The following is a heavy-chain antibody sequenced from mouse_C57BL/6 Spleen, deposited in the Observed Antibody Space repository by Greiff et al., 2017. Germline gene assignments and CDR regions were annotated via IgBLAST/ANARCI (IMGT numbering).Heavy chain of an antibody. J-gene: IGHJ3*01. Sequence: DVQLQESGPELVKPGASVKIPCKASGYTFTDYNMDWVKQSHGKSLEWIGDINPNNGGTIYNQKFKGKATLTVDKSSSTAYMELRSLTSEDTAVYYCARGAVYYTTKAWFAYWGQGTLVTVSA. D-gene: IGHD2-1*01. CDR3: ARGAVYYTTKAWFAY. CDR2: INPNNGGT. CDR1: GYTFTDYN. V-gene: IGHV1-18*01.